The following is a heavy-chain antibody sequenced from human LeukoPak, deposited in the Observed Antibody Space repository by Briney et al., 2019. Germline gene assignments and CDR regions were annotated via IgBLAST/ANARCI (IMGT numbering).Heavy chain of an antibody. J-gene: IGHJ4*02. Sequence: SETLSLTCNVSGGSTSNYYRSWIRQPPGKGLQWIGYIFHTGDARYDPSLQSRVTVSLDTSKNQVFLKMTSVTAADTAVYYCARHPFSQPFDYWGQGILVTVSS. CDR3: ARHPFSQPFDY. CDR1: GGSTSNYY. CDR2: IFHTGDA. V-gene: IGHV4-59*08.